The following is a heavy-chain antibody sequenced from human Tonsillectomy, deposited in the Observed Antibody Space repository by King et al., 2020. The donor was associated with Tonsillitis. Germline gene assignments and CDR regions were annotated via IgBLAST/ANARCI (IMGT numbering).Heavy chain of an antibody. J-gene: IGHJ5*02. CDR2: IRSKAYGGTT. CDR3: TRATGGGDCCPNWFDP. V-gene: IGHV3-49*03. Sequence: VQLVESGGGLVQPGRSLRLSCTASGFTFGDYAMSWFRQAPGKGLEWVGFIRSKAYGGTTEYAASVKGRFTISRDDSKSIAYLQMNSLKTEDTAVYYCTRATGGGDCCPNWFDPWGQGTLVTVSS. CDR1: GFTFGDYA. D-gene: IGHD2-21*02.